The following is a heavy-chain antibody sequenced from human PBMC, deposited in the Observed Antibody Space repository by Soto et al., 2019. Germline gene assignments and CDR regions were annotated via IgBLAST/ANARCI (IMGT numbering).Heavy chain of an antibody. CDR2: ICYSGST. Sequence: PSETLSLTCTVSGGSISSYYWSWIRQPPGKGLEWIGYICYSGSTNYNPSLKSRVTISVDTSKNQFSLKLSSVTAADTAVYYCARADYGDYVDYCYGMDVWGQGTTVTVSS. D-gene: IGHD4-17*01. CDR3: ARADYGDYVDYCYGMDV. CDR1: GGSISSYY. V-gene: IGHV4-59*01. J-gene: IGHJ6*02.